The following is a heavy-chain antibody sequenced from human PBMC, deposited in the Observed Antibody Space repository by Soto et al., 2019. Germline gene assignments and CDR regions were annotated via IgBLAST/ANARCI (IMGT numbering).Heavy chain of an antibody. J-gene: IGHJ6*02. V-gene: IGHV1-2*02. Sequence: GASVKVSCKASGYAFTGYYIHWVRLAPGQGLEWMGWINPDSGGTNYAQKFQGRGTVTRDTSVTTAYLELSSLRSDDTAVYYCARDFYGSGSYTDVWGQGTTVTVSS. CDR3: ARDFYGSGSYTDV. D-gene: IGHD3-10*01. CDR1: GYAFTGYY. CDR2: INPDSGGT.